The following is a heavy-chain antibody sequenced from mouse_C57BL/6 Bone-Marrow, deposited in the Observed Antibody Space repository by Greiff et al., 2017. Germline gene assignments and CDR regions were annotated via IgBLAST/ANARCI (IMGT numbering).Heavy chain of an antibody. CDR3: TFMVTNYFDY. Sequence: EVQLQQSGTVLARPGASVKMSCKTSGYTFTSYWMHWVKQRPGQGLEWIGAIYPGNSDTSYNQKFKGKAKLTAVTSASTAYMELSSLTNEDSAVYYCTFMVTNYFDYWGQGTTLTVSS. D-gene: IGHD2-2*01. J-gene: IGHJ2*01. V-gene: IGHV1-5*01. CDR2: IYPGNSDT. CDR1: GYTFTSYW.